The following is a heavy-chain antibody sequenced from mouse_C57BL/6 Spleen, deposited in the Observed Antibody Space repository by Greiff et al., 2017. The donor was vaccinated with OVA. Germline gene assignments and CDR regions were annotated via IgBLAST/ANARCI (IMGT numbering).Heavy chain of an antibody. D-gene: IGHD2-1*01. CDR2: IWSGGST. V-gene: IGHV2-2*01. J-gene: IGHJ4*01. CDR1: GFSLTSYG. CDR3: ASYGNYDYAMDY. Sequence: QVHVKQSGPGLVQPSQSLSITCTVSGFSLTSYGVHWVRQSPGKGLEWLGVIWSGGSTDYNAAFISRLSISKDNSKSQVFFKMNSLQADDTAIYYCASYGNYDYAMDYWGQGTSVTVSS.